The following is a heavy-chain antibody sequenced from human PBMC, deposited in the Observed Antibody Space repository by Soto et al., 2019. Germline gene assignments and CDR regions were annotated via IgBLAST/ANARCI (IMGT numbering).Heavy chain of an antibody. Sequence: VASVKVSCKASGGTFSSYTISWVRQAPGQGLEWMGRIIPILGIANYAQKFQGRVTITADKSTSTAYMELSSLRSEDTAVYYCARGYCSSTSCNGAFDIWGQGTMVTVSS. J-gene: IGHJ3*02. V-gene: IGHV1-69*02. CDR2: IIPILGIA. D-gene: IGHD2-2*01. CDR3: ARGYCSSTSCNGAFDI. CDR1: GGTFSSYT.